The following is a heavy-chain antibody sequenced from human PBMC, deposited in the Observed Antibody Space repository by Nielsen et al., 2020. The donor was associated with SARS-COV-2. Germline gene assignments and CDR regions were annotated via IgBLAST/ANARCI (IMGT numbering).Heavy chain of an antibody. Sequence: GESLKISCAASGFTFDAYGMSWVRQAPGKGLEWVSGINWNGGSTGYADSVKGRFTISRDNAKNSLYLQMNSLRAEDTALYHCARVYYDSSGYLNYFDYWGQGTLVTVSS. CDR1: GFTFDAYG. J-gene: IGHJ4*02. CDR3: ARVYYDSSGYLNYFDY. D-gene: IGHD3-22*01. V-gene: IGHV3-20*01. CDR2: INWNGGST.